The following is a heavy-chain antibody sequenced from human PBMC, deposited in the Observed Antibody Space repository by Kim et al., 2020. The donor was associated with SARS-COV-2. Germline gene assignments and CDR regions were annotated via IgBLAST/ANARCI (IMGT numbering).Heavy chain of an antibody. Sequence: SVKGRFTISRNNSKNKLYLQMHSLRAEDTAVYYCAKDPYSSSSRFYAMDVWGQGTTVTVSS. D-gene: IGHD6-6*01. J-gene: IGHJ6*02. CDR3: AKDPYSSSSRFYAMDV. V-gene: IGHV3-23*01.